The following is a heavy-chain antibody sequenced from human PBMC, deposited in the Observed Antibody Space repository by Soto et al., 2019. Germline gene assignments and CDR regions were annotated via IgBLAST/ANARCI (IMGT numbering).Heavy chain of an antibody. Sequence: PGGSLRLSCAASGFTFSSYGMHWVRQAPGKGLEWVSGVSASGSITSYADSAKGRFTISRDNAKNTVFLQMSSLRAEDTAVYFCAKGDCSGGRCYRGFDYWGQGTLVTVSS. V-gene: IGHV3-23*01. D-gene: IGHD2-15*01. J-gene: IGHJ4*02. CDR3: AKGDCSGGRCYRGFDY. CDR2: VSASGSIT. CDR1: GFTFSSYG.